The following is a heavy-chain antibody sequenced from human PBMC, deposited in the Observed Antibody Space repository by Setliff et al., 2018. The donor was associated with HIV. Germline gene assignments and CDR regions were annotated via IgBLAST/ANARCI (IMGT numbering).Heavy chain of an antibody. Sequence: LRLSCAASGFTLSRCWMNWVRQAPGKGLEWVASVTPDGGDKYYANSMKGRFTISRDNAKNSLYLQMNNLRADDTAVYFCARPTNINTLYYGSQTFYMYYYGLDVWGQGTTVTVSS. D-gene: IGHD1-26*01. V-gene: IGHV3-7*01. CDR3: ARPTNINTLYYGSQTFYMYYYGLDV. CDR2: VTPDGGDK. J-gene: IGHJ6*02. CDR1: GFTLSRCW.